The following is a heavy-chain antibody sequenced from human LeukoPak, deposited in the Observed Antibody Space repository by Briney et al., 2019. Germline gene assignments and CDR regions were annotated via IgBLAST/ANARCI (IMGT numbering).Heavy chain of an antibody. V-gene: IGHV3-20*04. Sequence: PGGSLRLSCAASGFTFDDYGMSWVRQAPGKGLEWVSGINWNGGSIGYVDSVKGRFTISRDNAKNSLYLQMNSLRAEDTAVYYCARDVGPDVGYDILTAFRDRRYGKKVTQAMGYFQHWGQGTLVTVSS. CDR2: INWNGGSI. CDR1: GFTFDDYG. CDR3: ARDVGPDVGYDILTAFRDRRYGKKVTQAMGYFQH. D-gene: IGHD3-9*01. J-gene: IGHJ1*01.